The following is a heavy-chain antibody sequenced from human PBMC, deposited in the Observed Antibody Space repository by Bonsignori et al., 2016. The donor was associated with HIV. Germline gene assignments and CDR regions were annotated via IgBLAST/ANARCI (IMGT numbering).Heavy chain of an antibody. CDR2: IKQGANEE. CDR3: ARWGTGNLDY. V-gene: IGHV3-7*01. J-gene: IGHJ4*02. D-gene: IGHD4-23*01. Sequence: VRQAPGKGLEWVANIKQGANEEYYVDSVRGRFTISRDNAKSSLFLHMSSLRAEDTATYYCARWGTGNLDYWGQGALVTVSS.